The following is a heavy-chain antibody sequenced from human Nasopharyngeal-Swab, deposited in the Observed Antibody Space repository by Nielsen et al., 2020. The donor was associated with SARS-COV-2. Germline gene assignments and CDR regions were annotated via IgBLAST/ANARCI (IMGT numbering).Heavy chain of an antibody. J-gene: IGHJ3*02. CDR2: ISSSSSYI. Sequence: GVLKISCAASGFTFSSYSMNWVRQAPGKGLEWVSSISSSSSYIYYADSVKGRFTISRDNAKNSLYLQMNSLRAEDTAVYYCARDPLNYYDSSGYYYVIPGAFDIWGQGTMVTVSS. CDR3: ARDPLNYYDSSGYYYVIPGAFDI. V-gene: IGHV3-21*04. CDR1: GFTFSSYS. D-gene: IGHD3-22*01.